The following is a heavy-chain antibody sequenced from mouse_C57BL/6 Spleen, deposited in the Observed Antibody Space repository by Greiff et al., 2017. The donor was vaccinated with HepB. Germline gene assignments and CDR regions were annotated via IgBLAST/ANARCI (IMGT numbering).Heavy chain of an antibody. J-gene: IGHJ2*01. CDR2: IFPGSGST. CDR3: ARSLITTVPYFDY. CDR1: GYTFTDYY. D-gene: IGHD1-1*01. V-gene: IGHV1-75*01. Sequence: VQLQQSGPELVKPGASVKISCKASGYTFTDYYINWVKQRPGQGLEWIGWIFPGSGSTYYNEKFKGKATLTVDKSSSTAYMLLSSLTSEDSAVYFCARSLITTVPYFDYWGQGTTLTVSS.